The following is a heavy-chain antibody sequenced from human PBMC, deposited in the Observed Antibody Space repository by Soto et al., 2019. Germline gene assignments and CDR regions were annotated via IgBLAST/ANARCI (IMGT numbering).Heavy chain of an antibody. CDR1: GYTFTSYG. CDR3: ARDYYDSPFDY. D-gene: IGHD3-22*01. V-gene: IGHV1-18*01. Sequence: GASVKVSCKASGYTFTSYGISWVRQAPGQGLEWMGWISAYNGSTSYAQKFQGRVTMTRDTSTSTVYMELSSLRSEDTAVYYCARDYYDSPFDYWGQGTLVTVSS. J-gene: IGHJ4*02. CDR2: ISAYNGST.